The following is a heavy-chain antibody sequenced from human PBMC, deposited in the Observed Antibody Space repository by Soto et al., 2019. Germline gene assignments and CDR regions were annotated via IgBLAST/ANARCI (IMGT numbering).Heavy chain of an antibody. V-gene: IGHV1-8*02. CDR2: MNPGSGKT. CDR3: ARIASAGTPTWFDP. J-gene: IGHJ5*02. CDR1: GYTFINFD. Sequence: QVQLVQSGAEVKEPGASVRVSCKASGYTFINFDISWVRQAAGQGLEWLGWMNPGSGKTGYASKFQGRVAMTRDAATGKSHLEPSSLTSDDTAVYYCARIASAGTPTWFDPWGQGTPVTVPT. D-gene: IGHD1-26*01.